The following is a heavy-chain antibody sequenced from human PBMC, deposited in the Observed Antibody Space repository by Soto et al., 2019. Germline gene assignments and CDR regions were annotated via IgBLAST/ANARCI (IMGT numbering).Heavy chain of an antibody. V-gene: IGHV4-39*01. CDR2: ISYIGST. D-gene: IGHD3-22*01. Sequence: SETLSLTCSVSDGSMSSRSYYWGWMRQPPGKGLEWIASISYIGSTYHNPSLKSRVTISADRARNRFSLRLSSVTAADTAMYFCARLGSPRGDYYDSSGYYFDHWGLGTLVTVSS. J-gene: IGHJ4*02. CDR3: ARLGSPRGDYYDSSGYYFDH. CDR1: DGSMSSRSYY.